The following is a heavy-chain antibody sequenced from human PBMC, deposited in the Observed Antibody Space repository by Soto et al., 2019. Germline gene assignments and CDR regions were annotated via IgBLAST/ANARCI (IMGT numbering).Heavy chain of an antibody. D-gene: IGHD3-3*01. V-gene: IGHV4-31*03. Sequence: QVQLQESGPGLVKPSQTLSLTCTVSGGSISSGDYYWSWIRQHPGKGLEWIGYIYYSGSTYYNPSLKSRVTVAVDTSENQFSLKLSSVTAADTAVYYCARWWSGSRQRFDPWGQGTLVTVSS. CDR2: IYYSGST. J-gene: IGHJ5*02. CDR3: ARWWSGSRQRFDP. CDR1: GGSISSGDYY.